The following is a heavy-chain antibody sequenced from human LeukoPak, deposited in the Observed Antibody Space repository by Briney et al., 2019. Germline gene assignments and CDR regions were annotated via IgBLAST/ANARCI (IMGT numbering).Heavy chain of an antibody. CDR2: IYYSGSS. D-gene: IGHD3-22*01. Sequence: SETLSLTCTVSGGSISSSSYYWGWIRQPPGKGLEWIGSIYYSGSSYYNPSLKSRVTISVDTSKNQFSLKLSSVTAADTAVYYCARGQRITMTDWGQGTLVTVSS. CDR3: ARGQRITMTD. CDR1: GGSISSSSYY. J-gene: IGHJ4*02. V-gene: IGHV4-39*01.